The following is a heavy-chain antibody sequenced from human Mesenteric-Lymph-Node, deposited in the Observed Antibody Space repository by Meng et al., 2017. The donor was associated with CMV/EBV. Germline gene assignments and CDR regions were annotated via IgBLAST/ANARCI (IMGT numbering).Heavy chain of an antibody. CDR1: GFTFSSYS. CDR2: ISYDGSNK. D-gene: IGHD3-3*01. Sequence: GESLKISCAASGFTFSSYSMNWVRQAPGKGLEWVAVISYDGSNKYYEDSVKGRFTISRDNAKNSLYLQMNSLRAEDTVVYYCARDGYYDFWSGYYTEYYYYGMDVWGQGTTVTVSS. CDR3: ARDGYYDFWSGYYTEYYYYGMDV. V-gene: IGHV3-30*03. J-gene: IGHJ6*02.